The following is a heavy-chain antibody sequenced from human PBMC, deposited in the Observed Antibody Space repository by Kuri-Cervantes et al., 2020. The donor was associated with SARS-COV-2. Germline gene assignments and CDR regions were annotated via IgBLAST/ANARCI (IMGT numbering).Heavy chain of an antibody. CDR1: GYTFTSYD. CDR3: ATDKKEFLDF. CDR2: FDPEDGET. V-gene: IGHV1-24*01. Sequence: ASVKVSCKASGYTFTSYDINWVRQAPGKGLEWMGGFDPEDGETIYAQKFQGRVTMTEDTSTDTAYMELSSLRSEDTAVYYCATDKKEFLDFWGQGTLVTVSS. D-gene: IGHD3-10*01. J-gene: IGHJ4*02.